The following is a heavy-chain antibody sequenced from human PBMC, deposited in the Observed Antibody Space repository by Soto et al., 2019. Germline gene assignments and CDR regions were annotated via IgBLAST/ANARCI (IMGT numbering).Heavy chain of an antibody. CDR3: AKDDYGDYGWFDP. V-gene: IGHV1-8*01. J-gene: IGHJ5*02. CDR2: MNPNSGNT. D-gene: IGHD4-17*01. Sequence: QVQLVQSGAEVKKPGASVKVSCKASGYTFTSYDINWVRQATGQGLEWMGWMNPNSGNTDYAQKFQGRVTMTRNTSISTAYMELSSLRSEDTAVYCCAKDDYGDYGWFDPWGQGTLVTVSS. CDR1: GYTFTSYD.